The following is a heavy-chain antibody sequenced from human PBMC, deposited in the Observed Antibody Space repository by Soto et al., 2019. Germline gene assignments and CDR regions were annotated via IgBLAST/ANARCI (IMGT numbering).Heavy chain of an antibody. J-gene: IGHJ4*02. Sequence: ASVKVSCKASGYIFSSHCIYWVRQAPGQGLQWMGIINPGGGRTAYAQKFQGRVTLTRDMSTSTVYMELTSLTYDDTAVYYCARGYYESSDYFVGSPIFDYWGQGSLVTVSS. CDR1: GYIFSSHC. CDR3: ARGYYESSDYFVGSPIFDY. V-gene: IGHV1-46*01. CDR2: INPGGGRT. D-gene: IGHD3-22*01.